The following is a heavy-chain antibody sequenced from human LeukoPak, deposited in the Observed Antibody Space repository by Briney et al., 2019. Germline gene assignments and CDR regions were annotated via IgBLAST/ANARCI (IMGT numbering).Heavy chain of an antibody. V-gene: IGHV3-23*01. D-gene: IGHD1-7*01. Sequence: SCKASGGTFISYAISWVGQAAGKGGEWVSTISCSGPNTYYPHSVRGPFTISRDNSKNTLYLHMNSLRAEDTAVYFCASGTVGNYALDYWGQGTLVTVSS. J-gene: IGHJ4*02. CDR1: GGTFISYA. CDR2: ISCSGPNT. CDR3: ASGTVGNYALDY.